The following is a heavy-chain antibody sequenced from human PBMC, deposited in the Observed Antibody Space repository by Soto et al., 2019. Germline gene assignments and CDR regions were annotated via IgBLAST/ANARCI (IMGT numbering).Heavy chain of an antibody. J-gene: IGHJ3*02. CDR3: ASEGAVAGDDAFDI. D-gene: IGHD6-19*01. Sequence: QVQLVESEGGVVQPGRSLRLSCAASGFTFSSYGMHWVRQAPGKGLEWVAVIWYDGSNKYYADSVKGRFTISRDNSKNTLYLQMNSLRAEDTAVYYCASEGAVAGDDAFDIWGQGTMVTVSS. CDR1: GFTFSSYG. CDR2: IWYDGSNK. V-gene: IGHV3-33*01.